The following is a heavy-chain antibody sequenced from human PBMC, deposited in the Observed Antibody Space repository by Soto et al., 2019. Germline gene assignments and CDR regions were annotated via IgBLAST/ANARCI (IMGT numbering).Heavy chain of an antibody. CDR1: GFTFSSYA. D-gene: IGHD6-13*01. V-gene: IGHV3-30-3*01. CDR3: AGRRGRIAAAGIDY. Sequence: QVQLVESGGGMVQPGRSLRLSCAASGFTFSSYAMHWVRQAPGKRLEWVAVISYDGSNKYYADSVKGRFTISRDNSKNTLYLQMNSLRAEDTAVYYCAGRRGRIAAAGIDYWGQGTLVTVSS. CDR2: ISYDGSNK. J-gene: IGHJ4*02.